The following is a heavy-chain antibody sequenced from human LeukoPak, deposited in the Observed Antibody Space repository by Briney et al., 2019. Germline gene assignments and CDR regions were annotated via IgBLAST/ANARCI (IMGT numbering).Heavy chain of an antibody. CDR3: ARDQSPYGDFPNYYGMDV. D-gene: IGHD3-3*01. CDR1: GFTFSSYA. CDR2: ISGSGGST. V-gene: IGHV3-23*01. J-gene: IGHJ6*02. Sequence: GGSLRLSCAASGFTFSSYAMSWVRQAPGKGLEWVSAISGSGGSTYYADSVKGRFTISRDNSKNTLYLQINSLRAEDTAVYFCARDQSPYGDFPNYYGMDVWGQGTTVTVSS.